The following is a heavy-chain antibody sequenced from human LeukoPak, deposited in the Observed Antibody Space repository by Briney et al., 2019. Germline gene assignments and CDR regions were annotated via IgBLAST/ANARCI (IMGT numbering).Heavy chain of an antibody. D-gene: IGHD4-17*01. Sequence: SQTLSLTCAISGDSLSSNSAAWNWIRQSPSRGLEWLGRTYYRSKWYNDYAVSVKSRITIKPDTSKNQFSLQLNSVTPEDTAVYYCARARSDYGDYTPTSDYWGQGTLVTVSS. CDR1: GDSLSSNSAA. CDR2: TYYRSKWYN. V-gene: IGHV6-1*01. CDR3: ARARSDYGDYTPTSDY. J-gene: IGHJ4*02.